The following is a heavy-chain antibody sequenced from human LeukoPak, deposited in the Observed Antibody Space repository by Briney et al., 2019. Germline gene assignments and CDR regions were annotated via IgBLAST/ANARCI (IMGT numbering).Heavy chain of an antibody. J-gene: IGHJ4*02. CDR1: GFTFSDYY. CDR2: ISSSGSTI. V-gene: IGHV3-11*01. D-gene: IGHD6-6*01. CDR3: ARVARGHSSSPDYFDY. Sequence: PGGSLRLSCAASGFTFSDYYMSWIRQAPGKGLEWVSYISSSGSTIYYADSVKGRFTISRDNAKNSLYPQMNSLRAEDTAVYYCARVARGHSSSPDYFDYWGQGTLVTVSS.